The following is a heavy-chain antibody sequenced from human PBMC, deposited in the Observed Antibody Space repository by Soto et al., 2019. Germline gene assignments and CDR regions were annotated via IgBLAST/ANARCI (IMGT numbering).Heavy chain of an antibody. Sequence: GESLKISCKGSGYSFTSYWIGWVRQMPGKGLEWMGIIYPGDSDTRYSPSFQGQVTISADKSISTAYLQWSSLKASVTAMYYCARLYYYDSSGSGGMDAWGQGTTVTVSS. J-gene: IGHJ6*02. V-gene: IGHV5-51*01. D-gene: IGHD3-22*01. CDR1: GYSFTSYW. CDR3: ARLYYYDSSGSGGMDA. CDR2: IYPGDSDT.